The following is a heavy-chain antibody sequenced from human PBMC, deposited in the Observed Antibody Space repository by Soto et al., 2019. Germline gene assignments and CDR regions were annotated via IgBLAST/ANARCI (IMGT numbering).Heavy chain of an antibody. CDR2: IIPIFGTA. V-gene: IGHV1-69*13. CDR3: ARDNWNNPYYYYGMDV. CDR1: GGTFSSYS. J-gene: IGHJ6*02. Sequence: AASVKVSCKASGGTFSSYSISWVRQASGQGLEWMGGIIPIFGTANYAQKFQGRVTITADESTSTAYMELSSLRSEDTAVYYCARDNWNNPYYYYGMDVWGQGTTVTVSS. D-gene: IGHD1-20*01.